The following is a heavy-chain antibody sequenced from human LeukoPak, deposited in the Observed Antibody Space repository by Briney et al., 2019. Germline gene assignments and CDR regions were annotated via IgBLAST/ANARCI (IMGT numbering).Heavy chain of an antibody. D-gene: IGHD3-22*01. Sequence: PSETLSLTCAVYGGSFSGYYWSWIRQPPGKGLEWIGEINHSGSTNYNPPLKSRVTISVDTSKNQFSLKLSSVTAADTAVYYCARTPYYYDRWGAFDIWGQGTMVTVSS. CDR2: INHSGST. V-gene: IGHV4-34*01. CDR3: ARTPYYYDRWGAFDI. J-gene: IGHJ3*02. CDR1: GGSFSGYY.